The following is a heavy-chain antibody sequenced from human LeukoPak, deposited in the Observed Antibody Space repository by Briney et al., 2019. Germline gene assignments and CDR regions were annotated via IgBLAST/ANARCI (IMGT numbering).Heavy chain of an antibody. V-gene: IGHV3-30*02. J-gene: IGHJ4*02. CDR1: GFTFSTYG. Sequence: GGSLRLSCAASGFTFSTYGMHWVRQAPGKGLEWVAFIRYDGSNKYYADSVKGRFTISRDNSKNTLYLQMNSPRAEDTAVYYCAKCSFSTTCYHFDYWGQGALVTVSS. D-gene: IGHD2-2*01. CDR3: AKCSFSTTCYHFDY. CDR2: IRYDGSNK.